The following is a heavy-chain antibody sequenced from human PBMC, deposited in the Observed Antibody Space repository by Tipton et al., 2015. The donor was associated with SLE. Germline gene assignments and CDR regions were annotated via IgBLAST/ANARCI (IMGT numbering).Heavy chain of an antibody. V-gene: IGHV4-34*01. CDR2: IYHSGYT. CDR1: GGSFSGYY. Sequence: TLSLTCAVHGGSFSGYYWNWIRQPPGKGLEWTGKIYHSGYTYYNPSHHSRGTISVDTSKNQFSLKLSSVTAADTAVYYCARDTTPIDYWGQGTLVTVSS. J-gene: IGHJ4*02. D-gene: IGHD1-1*01. CDR3: ARDTTPIDY.